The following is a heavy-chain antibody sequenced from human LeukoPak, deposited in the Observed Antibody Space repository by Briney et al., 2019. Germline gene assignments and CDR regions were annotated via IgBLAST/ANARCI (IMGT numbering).Heavy chain of an antibody. J-gene: IGHJ5*02. Sequence: ETLSLTCTVSGGSISSYYWSWIRQPPGKGLEWIGYIYYSGSTNYNPSLRSRVTISVDTSKNQFSLKLSSVTAADTAVYYCASLYSSSWANWFDPWGQGTLVTVSS. D-gene: IGHD6-13*01. CDR1: GGSISSYY. CDR3: ASLYSSSWANWFDP. V-gene: IGHV4-59*01. CDR2: IYYSGST.